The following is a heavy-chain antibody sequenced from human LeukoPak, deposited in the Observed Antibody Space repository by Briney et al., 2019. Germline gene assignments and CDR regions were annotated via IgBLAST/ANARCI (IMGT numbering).Heavy chain of an antibody. D-gene: IGHD3-10*01. Sequence: GGSLRLSCAASGFTFSSYGMHWVRQAPGKGLEWVSAISGSGGSTYYADSVKGRFTISRDNSKNTLYLQMNSLRAEDTAVYYCAKSTRLSMVRGVIDYWGQGTLVTVSS. J-gene: IGHJ4*02. V-gene: IGHV3-23*01. CDR1: GFTFSSYG. CDR3: AKSTRLSMVRGVIDY. CDR2: ISGSGGST.